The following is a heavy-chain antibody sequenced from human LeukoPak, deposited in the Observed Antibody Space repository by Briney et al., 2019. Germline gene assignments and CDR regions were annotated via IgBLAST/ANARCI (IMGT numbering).Heavy chain of an antibody. J-gene: IGHJ4*02. Sequence: ASVKVSCKASGYTFTGYYMHWVRQAPGQGLEWMGWINPNSGGTNYAQKFQGRVTMTRDTSISTAYMELSRLRSDDTAVYYCARGSLYCDSSGYYNWGQGTLVTVSS. CDR3: ARGSLYCDSSGYYN. D-gene: IGHD3-22*01. V-gene: IGHV1-2*02. CDR2: INPNSGGT. CDR1: GYTFTGYY.